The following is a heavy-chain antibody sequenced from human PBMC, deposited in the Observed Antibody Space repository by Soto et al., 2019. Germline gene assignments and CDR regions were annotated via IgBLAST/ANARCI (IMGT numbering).Heavy chain of an antibody. Sequence: GASVKVSCKASGYTFTSYGISWVRQAPGQGLEWMGWISAYNGNTNYAQKLQGRVTMTTDTSTSTAYMELRSLRSDDTAVYYCARDVPVTIVATPQGDGYFDYWGQGTLVTVSS. CDR1: GYTFTSYG. CDR3: ARDVPVTIVATPQGDGYFDY. CDR2: ISAYNGNT. J-gene: IGHJ4*02. D-gene: IGHD3-16*01. V-gene: IGHV1-18*01.